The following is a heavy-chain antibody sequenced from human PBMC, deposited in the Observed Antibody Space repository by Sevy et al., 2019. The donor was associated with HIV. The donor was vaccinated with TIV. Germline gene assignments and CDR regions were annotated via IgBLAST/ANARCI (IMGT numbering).Heavy chain of an antibody. CDR3: ASPGGYRYGSLLDN. CDR1: GYTFTDYF. CDR2: INPNSGDT. D-gene: IGHD5-18*01. Sequence: VLVKVSCKASGYTFTDYFMHWVRQAPGQGLEWMAWINPNSGDTKYAQKFQGRVTVTRDTSIRTAYMELSRLRVDDTAVYYCASPGGYRYGSLLDNWGQGTLVTVSS. J-gene: IGHJ4*02. V-gene: IGHV1-2*02.